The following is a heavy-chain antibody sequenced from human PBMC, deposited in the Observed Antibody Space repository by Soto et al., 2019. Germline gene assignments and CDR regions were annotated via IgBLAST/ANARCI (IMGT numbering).Heavy chain of an antibody. Sequence: GGSLRLSCAASGFTFSSCSMNWVRQAPGKGLEWVSYISGSSGTIYYADSVKGRFTISRDNAKKSLYLQMNSLRDEDTAVYYCARDDSGGYYYVVSVSWGQGTLVTVSS. D-gene: IGHD3-22*01. CDR1: GFTFSSCS. CDR3: ARDDSGGYYYVVSVS. V-gene: IGHV3-48*02. J-gene: IGHJ5*02. CDR2: ISGSSGTI.